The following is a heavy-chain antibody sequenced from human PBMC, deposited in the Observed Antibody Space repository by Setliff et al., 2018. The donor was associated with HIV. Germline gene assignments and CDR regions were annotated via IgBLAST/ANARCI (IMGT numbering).Heavy chain of an antibody. CDR1: GFTFDRFW. V-gene: IGHV3-74*01. CDR3: ARKLLTRPNYYGMDV. J-gene: IGHJ6*02. CDR2: VNRDGSST. D-gene: IGHD2-15*01. Sequence: GGSLRLSCAASGFTFDRFWMHWVRQAPGKGLVWVSRVNRDGSSTTYADSVKDRFTISRDNAKITLYLQMNSLRAEDTAVYYCARKLLTRPNYYGMDVWGQGTTVTVSS.